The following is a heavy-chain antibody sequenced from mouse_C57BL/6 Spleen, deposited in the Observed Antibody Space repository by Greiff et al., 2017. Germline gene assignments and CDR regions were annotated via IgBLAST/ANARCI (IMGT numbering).Heavy chain of an antibody. CDR3: TRARGYAMDY. Sequence: VQLQQSGAELMKPGASVKLSCKATGYTFTGYWIEWVKQRPGHGLEWIGEILPGSGSTNYNDKFKGKATFTADTSSNTAYMQLSRLTTEDSAICDCTRARGYAMDYWGQGTSVTVSS. CDR2: ILPGSGST. V-gene: IGHV1-9*01. J-gene: IGHJ4*01. CDR1: GYTFTGYW.